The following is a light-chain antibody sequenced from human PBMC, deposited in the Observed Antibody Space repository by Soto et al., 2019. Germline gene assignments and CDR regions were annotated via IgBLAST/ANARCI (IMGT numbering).Light chain of an antibody. CDR1: QSVSSN. CDR2: GAS. V-gene: IGKV3-15*01. Sequence: EIVMTQSPATLSVSPGERATLSCRASQSVSSNLAWYQQKPGQAPRLLIYGASTRATGIPARFSGSGSGTEFTLTISRLEPEDFAVYFCQQYDNLSWTFGQGTKVDIK. CDR3: QQYDNLSWT. J-gene: IGKJ1*01.